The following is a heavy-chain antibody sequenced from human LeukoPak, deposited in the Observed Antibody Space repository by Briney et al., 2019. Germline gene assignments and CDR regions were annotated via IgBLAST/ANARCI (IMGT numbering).Heavy chain of an antibody. J-gene: IGHJ4*02. V-gene: IGHV3-48*03. D-gene: IGHD4-17*01. Sequence: GGSLRLSCTASGFTFSSYEMNWVRQAPGKGLEWVSYISSSGTSMYYADSVKGRFTISRNNPKNSLYLQMNSLRAEDTAVYYCARNRGDPSYFDYWGQGTLVTVSS. CDR1: GFTFSSYE. CDR2: ISSSGTSM. CDR3: ARNRGDPSYFDY.